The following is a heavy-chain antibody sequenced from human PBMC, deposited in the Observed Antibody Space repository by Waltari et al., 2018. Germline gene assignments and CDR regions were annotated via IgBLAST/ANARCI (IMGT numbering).Heavy chain of an antibody. Sequence: QVQLQESGPGLVKPSQTLPLTCTVSGGSISRGGYYWSWIRQHPGKGLEWIGYIYYSGSTYYNPSLKSLVTISVDTSKNQFSLKLSSVTAADTAVYYCARDSIYGGGYFDYWGQGTLVTVSS. V-gene: IGHV4-31*01. J-gene: IGHJ4*02. CDR2: IYYSGST. CDR3: ARDSIYGGGYFDY. CDR1: GGSISRGGYY. D-gene: IGHD4-17*01.